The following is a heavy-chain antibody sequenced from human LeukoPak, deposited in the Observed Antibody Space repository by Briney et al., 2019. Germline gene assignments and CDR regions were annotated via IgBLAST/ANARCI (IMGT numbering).Heavy chain of an antibody. CDR3: AREVMYSYGYDY. Sequence: GGSLRLSCAASGFTVSSNYMSWVRQAPGKGLEWVSVIYSGGSTYYADSVKGRFTISRDNSKNTLYLQMNSLRAEDTAVFYCAREVMYSYGYDYWGQGTLVTVSS. CDR1: GFTVSSNY. V-gene: IGHV3-66*01. CDR2: IYSGGST. J-gene: IGHJ4*02. D-gene: IGHD5-18*01.